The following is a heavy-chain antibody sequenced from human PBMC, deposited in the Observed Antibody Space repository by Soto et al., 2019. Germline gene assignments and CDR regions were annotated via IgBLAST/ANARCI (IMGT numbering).Heavy chain of an antibody. CDR3: SRVAEVLLWFGEFPFAYYFDY. CDR2: IYYSGST. D-gene: IGHD3-10*01. V-gene: IGHV4-59*01. J-gene: IGHJ4*02. Sequence: PSETLSLTCTVSGGSISSYYWSWIRQPPGKGLEWIGYIYYSGSTNYNPSLKSRVTISVDTSKNQFSLKLSSVTAADTAVYYCSRVAEVLLWFGEFPFAYYFDYWGQGTMVTVSS. CDR1: GGSISSYY.